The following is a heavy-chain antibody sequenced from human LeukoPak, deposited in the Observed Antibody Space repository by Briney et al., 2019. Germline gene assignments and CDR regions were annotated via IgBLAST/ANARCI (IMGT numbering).Heavy chain of an antibody. Sequence: PSETLSLTCTVSGGSISGDFYWSWIRQLPGGGLEWLGFIYYSGSTYYNPSLKSRITISVDRPKNQLSPKLNSVTAADTAVYHCARGRYSGYDPPTDYWGQGTLVTVSS. CDR3: ARGRYSGYDPPTDY. CDR2: IYYSGST. CDR1: GGSISGDFY. J-gene: IGHJ4*02. D-gene: IGHD5-12*01. V-gene: IGHV4-31*03.